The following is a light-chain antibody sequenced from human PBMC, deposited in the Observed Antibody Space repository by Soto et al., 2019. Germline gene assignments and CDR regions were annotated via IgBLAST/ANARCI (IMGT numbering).Light chain of an antibody. CDR1: QNIGRF. V-gene: IGKV1-5*01. CDR2: VAS. J-gene: IGKJ5*01. Sequence: IPMTKVPSSLSASVTDRVTITCRASQNIGRFLNWHQQKPGKAPNVLINVASTLRSGVPSRFSGSGSVSEFNFTSTGLQPDDFATYSCQQYNAYPTFGQGTRLENK. CDR3: QQYNAYPT.